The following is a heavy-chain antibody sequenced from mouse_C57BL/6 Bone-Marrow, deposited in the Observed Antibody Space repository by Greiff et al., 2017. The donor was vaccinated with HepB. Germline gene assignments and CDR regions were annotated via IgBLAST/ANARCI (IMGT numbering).Heavy chain of an antibody. J-gene: IGHJ4*01. CDR1: GFTFSDAW. CDR3: TSYGNYVIYAMDY. CDR2: IRNKANNHAT. D-gene: IGHD2-1*01. Sequence: EVKLQQSGGGLVQPGGSMKLSCAASGFTFSDAWMDWVRQSPEKGLEWVAEIRNKANNHATYYAESVKGRFTISRDDSKSSVYLQMNSLRAEDTGIYYCTSYGNYVIYAMDYWGQGTSVTVSS. V-gene: IGHV6-6*01.